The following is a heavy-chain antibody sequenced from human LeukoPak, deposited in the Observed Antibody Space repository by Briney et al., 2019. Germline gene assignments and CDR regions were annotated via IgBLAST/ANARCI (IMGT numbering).Heavy chain of an antibody. CDR3: ARVIQLPKEYFQH. CDR2: IYDSGST. J-gene: IGHJ1*01. V-gene: IGHV4-39*01. D-gene: IGHD2-2*01. CDR1: GGSIRSSYYY. Sequence: PSETLSLTCTVSGGSIRSSYYYWGWIRQPPEKGLEWIGSIYDSGSTYYNPSLKSRVTISVDTSKNQFSLKLNSVTAADTAVYYCARVIQLPKEYFQHWGQGTLVTVCS.